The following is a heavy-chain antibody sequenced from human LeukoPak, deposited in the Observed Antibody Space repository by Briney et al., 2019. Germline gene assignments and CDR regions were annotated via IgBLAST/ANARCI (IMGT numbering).Heavy chain of an antibody. CDR2: FDPEDGET. Sequence: ASVKVSCKVSGITLNDLSIQWVRQAPGKGLEWMGGFDPEDGETIYAPKFQARVTMTQDTYENTAYMELSSLRSEDTAVYYCATDGIPGATTTLDYWGQGTLVTVSS. J-gene: IGHJ4*02. CDR3: ATDGIPGATTTLDY. V-gene: IGHV1-24*01. D-gene: IGHD1-1*01. CDR1: GITLNDLS.